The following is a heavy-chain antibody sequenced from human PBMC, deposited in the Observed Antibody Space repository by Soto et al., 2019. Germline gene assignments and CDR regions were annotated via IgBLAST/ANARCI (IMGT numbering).Heavy chain of an antibody. CDR3: ARSRDIVVSGGWFDP. CDR1: GYSFTSYW. Sequence: GESLKISGKGSGYSFTSYWIGWVRQMPGKGLEWMGIIYPGDSDTRYSPSFQGQVTISADKSISTAYLQWSSLKASDTAMYYCARSRDIVVSGGWFDPWGQGTLVTVSS. CDR2: IYPGDSDT. J-gene: IGHJ5*02. D-gene: IGHD2-15*01. V-gene: IGHV5-51*01.